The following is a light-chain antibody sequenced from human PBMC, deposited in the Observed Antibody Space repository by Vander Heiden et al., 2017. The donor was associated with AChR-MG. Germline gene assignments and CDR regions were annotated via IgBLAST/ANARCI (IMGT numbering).Light chain of an antibody. CDR2: WAS. V-gene: IGKV4-1*01. CDR3: QQYFSTPYT. J-gene: IGKJ2*01. Sequence: DIVMTQSPDSVAVSLGERATINCKTSQRVLVRPNSKNYLAWYQQRPGQPPKLLIYWASTREYGVPDRFSGSGSGTDFTLTISNLQAEDVAVYYCQQYFSTPYTFGQGTKLQIK. CDR1: QRVLVRPNSKNY.